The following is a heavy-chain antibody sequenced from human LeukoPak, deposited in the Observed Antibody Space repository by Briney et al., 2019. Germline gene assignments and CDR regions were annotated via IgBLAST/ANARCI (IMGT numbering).Heavy chain of an antibody. CDR3: ARDSPSRHFDY. V-gene: IGHV3-30-3*01. J-gene: IGHJ4*02. Sequence: PGGSLRLSCAASGFTFSNVWMNWVRQAPGKGLEWVAVISYDGSNKYYADSVRGRFTISRDNSKNTLYLQMNSLRAEDTAVYYCARDSPSRHFDYWGQGTLVTVSS. CDR1: GFTFSNVW. CDR2: ISYDGSNK.